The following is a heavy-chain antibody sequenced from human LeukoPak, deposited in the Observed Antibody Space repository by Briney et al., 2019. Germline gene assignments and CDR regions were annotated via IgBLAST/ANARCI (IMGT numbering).Heavy chain of an antibody. CDR3: AKDLRYLVDY. Sequence: GGSLRLSCAVSGFTFSSYGMYWVRQPPGKGLEWVAFIRYDGSIKYYADSVKGRFTISRDNSKNTLYLQMDSLRAEDTAVYYCAKDLRYLVDYWGQGTLVTVSS. V-gene: IGHV3-30*02. J-gene: IGHJ4*02. CDR1: GFTFSSYG. CDR2: IRYDGSIK. D-gene: IGHD3-9*01.